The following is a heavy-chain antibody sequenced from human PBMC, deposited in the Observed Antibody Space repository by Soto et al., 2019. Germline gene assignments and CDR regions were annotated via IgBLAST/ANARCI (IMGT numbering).Heavy chain of an antibody. Sequence: LRLSCAASGFTFSSYWMSWVRQAPGKGLEWVANIKEDGSEKDYVDSVEGRFTISRDNAKNSLYLQMNSLRAEDTAVYYCARVAGGYCSGGSCYSFDYWGQGTLVTVSS. V-gene: IGHV3-7*04. CDR1: GFTFSSYW. CDR2: IKEDGSEK. J-gene: IGHJ4*02. CDR3: ARVAGGYCSGGSCYSFDY. D-gene: IGHD2-15*01.